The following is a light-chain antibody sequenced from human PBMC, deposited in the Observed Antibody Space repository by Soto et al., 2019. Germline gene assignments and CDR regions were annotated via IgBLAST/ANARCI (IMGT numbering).Light chain of an antibody. V-gene: IGKV1-5*01. CDR1: QGVSEW. CDR2: DAS. J-gene: IGKJ3*01. CDR3: QQYDTFSPT. Sequence: DIQMTQSPSTLSASVGDRVTITCRASQGVSEWLAWYQQKPGKAPKLLIYDASNLETGVPSRFSGSGSGTHFTLTISSLQRDDFATYYCQQYDTFSPTFGPGTRVEIK.